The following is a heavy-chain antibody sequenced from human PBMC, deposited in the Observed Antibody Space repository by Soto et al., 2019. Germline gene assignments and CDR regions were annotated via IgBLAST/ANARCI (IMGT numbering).Heavy chain of an antibody. J-gene: IGHJ4*02. Sequence: EVQLLESGGGLVQPGGSLRLSCAASGFTFSNYAVTWVRQAPGKGLEWGSTISGSGGSTYYADSVKGRFTISRDNSKNTPYLQMNSLRAENTAVNYCAKDQGRSWYEIDYWGQGTLVTVSS. V-gene: IGHV3-23*01. CDR3: AKDQGRSWYEIDY. CDR2: ISGSGGST. CDR1: GFTFSNYA. D-gene: IGHD6-13*01.